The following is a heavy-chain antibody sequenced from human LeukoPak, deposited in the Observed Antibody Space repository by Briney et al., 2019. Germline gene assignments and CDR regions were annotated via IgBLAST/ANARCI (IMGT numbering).Heavy chain of an antibody. J-gene: IGHJ4*02. D-gene: IGHD3-9*01. V-gene: IGHV4-34*01. CDR1: GGSFSGYY. CDR2: INHSGST. Sequence: PSETLSLTCAVYGGSFSGYYWSWIRQPPGKGLEWIGEINHSGSTNYNPSLKSRVTMSVDTSKNQFSLKLSSVTAADTAVYYCARVAYDILTGYYSFDYWGQGTLVTVSS. CDR3: ARVAYDILTGYYSFDY.